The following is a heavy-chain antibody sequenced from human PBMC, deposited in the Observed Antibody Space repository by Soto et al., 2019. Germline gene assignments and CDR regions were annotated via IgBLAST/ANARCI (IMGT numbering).Heavy chain of an antibody. CDR1: GASVTSYY. V-gene: IGHV4-4*07. D-gene: IGHD2-8*01. CDR2: IYTSGNT. Sequence: QVQLQGSDPRLLKPSETLSLTCTVSGASVTSYYWSWIRQPAGKGLDWIGRIYTSGNTDYNPSHKSRVTLSLETSQNQVSLKLSSVTAADTAIYYCARDGVGPHGMDVWGQGTTVTVSS. J-gene: IGHJ6*02. CDR3: ARDGVGPHGMDV.